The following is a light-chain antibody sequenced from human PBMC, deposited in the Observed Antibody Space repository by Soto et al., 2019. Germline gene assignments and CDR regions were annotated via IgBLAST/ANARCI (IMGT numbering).Light chain of an antibody. CDR3: QPYNTSPLT. CDR1: QGIGDT. V-gene: IGKV3-15*01. Sequence: EVVMTQSPATLSVSPGEGVTLSCRANQGIGDTLACYQHKPGHTPSLLIYDTSTRDTGVPARFSGSRSGPEFPLTINSLQYEDFAIYYCQPYNTSPLTFGGGTKVESK. J-gene: IGKJ4*01. CDR2: DTS.